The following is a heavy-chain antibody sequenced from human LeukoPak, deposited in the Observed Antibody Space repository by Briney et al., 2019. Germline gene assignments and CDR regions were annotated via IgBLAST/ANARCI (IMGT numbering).Heavy chain of an antibody. J-gene: IGHJ5*02. D-gene: IGHD6-19*01. CDR2: IYYSGST. CDR1: GGSISSYY. Sequence: PSETLSLTCTVSGGSISSYYWGWIRQPPGKGLEWIGYIYYSGSTNYNPSLKSRVTISVDTSKNQFSLKLSSVTAADTAVYYCARQSTVAADGWFDPWGQGTLVTVSS. V-gene: IGHV4-59*08. CDR3: ARQSTVAADGWFDP.